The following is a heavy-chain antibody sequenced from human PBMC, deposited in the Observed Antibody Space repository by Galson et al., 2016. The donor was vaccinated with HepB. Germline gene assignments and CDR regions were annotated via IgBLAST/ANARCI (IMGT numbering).Heavy chain of an antibody. D-gene: IGHD3-16*02. Sequence: QSGAEVKKPGESLKISCEASGYSFVTYWIGWVRQMPGKGLEWMGIIYPGDSNTRYSPSFQGQVTISADKSISTAYLQWSSLKASDTAIYYCARHGHIESEIYPRSMDVWGQGTTVTVSS. CDR2: IYPGDSNT. CDR3: ARHGHIESEIYPRSMDV. V-gene: IGHV5-51*01. CDR1: GYSFVTYW. J-gene: IGHJ6*02.